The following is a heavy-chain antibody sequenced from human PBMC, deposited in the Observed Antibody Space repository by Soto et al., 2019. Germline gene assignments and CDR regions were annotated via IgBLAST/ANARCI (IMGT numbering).Heavy chain of an antibody. J-gene: IGHJ5*02. Sequence: SGPTLVNPTETLTLTCTVSGFSLSNARMGVSWIRQPPGKALEWLAHIFSNDEKSYSTSLKSRLTISKDTSKSQVVLTMTNMDPVDTATYYCARIITSSGWYVYRWFDPWGQGTLVTVSS. CDR2: IFSNDEK. CDR3: ARIITSSGWYVYRWFDP. V-gene: IGHV2-26*01. D-gene: IGHD6-13*01. CDR1: GFSLSNARMG.